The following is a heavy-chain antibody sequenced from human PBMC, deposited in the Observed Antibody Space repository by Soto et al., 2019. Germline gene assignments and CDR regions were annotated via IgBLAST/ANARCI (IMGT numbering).Heavy chain of an antibody. D-gene: IGHD1-26*01. CDR2: ISGGSDNT. CDR1: GFTFSSFT. Sequence: PGGSLRLSCAASGFTFSSFTMSWVRQAPGKGLEWVSAISGGSDNTYYANSVRGRFTISRDNSKNTLYLQMNSLRAEDTAVYYCAKESPNLSAFVYLDYWGQGTLVTVPQ. J-gene: IGHJ4*02. V-gene: IGHV3-23*01. CDR3: AKESPNLSAFVYLDY.